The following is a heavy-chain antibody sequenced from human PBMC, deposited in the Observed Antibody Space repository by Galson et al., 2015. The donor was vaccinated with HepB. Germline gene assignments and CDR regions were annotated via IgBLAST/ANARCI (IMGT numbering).Heavy chain of an antibody. CDR3: AREQGGYYGSGSLAPYYYYGMDV. CDR1: GFTFSRYW. V-gene: IGHV3-7*03. CDR2: IKQDGSEK. Sequence: SLRLSCAASGFTFSRYWMSWVRQAPGKGLEWVANIKQDGSEKYYVDSVKGRFTISRDNAKNSLYLQMNSLRAEDTAVYYCAREQGGYYGSGSLAPYYYYGMDVWGQGTTVTVSS. D-gene: IGHD3-10*01. J-gene: IGHJ6*02.